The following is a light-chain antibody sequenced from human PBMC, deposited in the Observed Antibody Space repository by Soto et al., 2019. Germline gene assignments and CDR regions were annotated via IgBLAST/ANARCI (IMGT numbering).Light chain of an antibody. CDR2: DAS. Sequence: EIVLTQSPDTLSLSPGERATLSCRASQSVRSNYLAWYQQKPGQAPRFLIYDASSRATGIPDRFSGSGSGTDFTLTISRLEPEDFAVYYCQQYGSSPLTLGGGTEVDIK. J-gene: IGKJ4*01. CDR3: QQYGSSPLT. V-gene: IGKV3-20*01. CDR1: QSVRSNY.